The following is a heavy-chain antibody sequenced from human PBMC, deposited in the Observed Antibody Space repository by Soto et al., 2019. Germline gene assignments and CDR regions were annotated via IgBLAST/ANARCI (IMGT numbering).Heavy chain of an antibody. J-gene: IGHJ3*02. CDR1: GFTVSSNY. CDR2: IYSGGST. D-gene: IGHD3-16*01. CDR3: ARDLPYTVEGAFDI. V-gene: IGHV3-66*01. Sequence: EVQLVESGGGLVQPGGSLRLSCAASGFTVSSNYMSWVRQAPGKGLEWVSVIYSGGSTYYADSVKGRFTISRDNSKNTLYLQMNSLRAEDTAVYYCARDLPYTVEGAFDIWGQGTMVTVSS.